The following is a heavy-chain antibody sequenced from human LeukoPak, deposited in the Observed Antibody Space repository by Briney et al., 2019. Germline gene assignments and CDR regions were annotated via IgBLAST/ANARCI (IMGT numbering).Heavy chain of an antibody. CDR1: GFTFSSYA. CDR2: ISGSGGST. Sequence: GGSLRVSCAASGFTFSSYAMSWVRQAPGKGLEWVSAISGSGGSTYYADSVKGRFTISRDNSKNTLYLQMNSLTAEDTAVYYCAKDRWGISITMIGGQGTLVTVSS. CDR3: AKDRWGISITMI. J-gene: IGHJ4*02. D-gene: IGHD3-22*01. V-gene: IGHV3-23*01.